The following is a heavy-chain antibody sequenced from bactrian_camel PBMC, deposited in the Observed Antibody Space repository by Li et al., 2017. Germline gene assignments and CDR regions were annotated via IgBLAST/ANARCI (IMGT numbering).Heavy chain of an antibody. CDR1: GFNFSSYA. V-gene: IGHV3S40*01. J-gene: IGHJ4*01. CDR3: AKETYGLPSD. CDR2: INNGGAT. Sequence: DVQLVESGGGLVQPGGSLRLSCAAAGFNFSSYAMTWVRQAPGKGLEWVSTINNGGATYYADSVKDRFTISRDNAKNTVYLQLNSLKTEDMAMYYCAKETYGLPSDWGQGTQVTVS. D-gene: IGHD5*01.